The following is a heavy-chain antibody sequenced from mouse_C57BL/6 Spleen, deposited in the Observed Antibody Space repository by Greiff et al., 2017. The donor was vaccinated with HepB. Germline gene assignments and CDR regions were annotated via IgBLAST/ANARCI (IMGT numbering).Heavy chain of an antibody. Sequence: QVQLQQSGAELVRPGPSVKVSCKASGYAFTNYLIEWVKQRPGQGLEWIGVINPGSGGTNYNEKFKGKATLTADKSSSTAYMQLSSLTSEDSAVYFCARRSTVVGPGWFAYWGQGTLVTVSA. CDR2: INPGSGGT. D-gene: IGHD1-1*01. V-gene: IGHV1-54*01. CDR3: ARRSTVVGPGWFAY. J-gene: IGHJ3*01. CDR1: GYAFTNYL.